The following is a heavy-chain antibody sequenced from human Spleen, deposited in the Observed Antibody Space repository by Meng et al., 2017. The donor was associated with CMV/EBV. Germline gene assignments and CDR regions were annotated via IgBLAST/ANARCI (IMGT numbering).Heavy chain of an antibody. Sequence: ASVKVSCKGFGYSFTSYWIGWVRQAPGQGLEWMGIINPSGGSTSYAQKFQGRVTMTRDTSTSTVYMELSSLRSEDTAVYYCARDWGYSATAEIAFDIWGQGTMVTVSS. CDR1: GYSFTSYW. D-gene: IGHD2-15*01. CDR2: INPSGGST. CDR3: ARDWGYSATAEIAFDI. J-gene: IGHJ3*02. V-gene: IGHV1-46*01.